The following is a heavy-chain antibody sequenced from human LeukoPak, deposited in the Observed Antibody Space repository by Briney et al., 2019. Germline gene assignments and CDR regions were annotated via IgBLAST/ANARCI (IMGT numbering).Heavy chain of an antibody. CDR3: AKDREMATITIAYYFDY. D-gene: IGHD5-24*01. CDR1: EFTFSNYA. Sequence: PGGSLRLSCAASEFTFSNYAMNRVCQAPGKGQEWFEAISGSGGSTYYADSVKGRFTSSRDNSKNTLYLQMNSLRADDTAVYYCAKDREMATITIAYYFDYWGQGTLVTVSS. J-gene: IGHJ4*02. V-gene: IGHV3-23*01. CDR2: ISGSGGST.